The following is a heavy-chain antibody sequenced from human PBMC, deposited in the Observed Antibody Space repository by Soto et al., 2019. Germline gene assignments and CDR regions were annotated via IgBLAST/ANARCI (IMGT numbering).Heavy chain of an antibody. CDR1: GYTFTSYA. J-gene: IGHJ5*02. V-gene: IGHV1-3*01. CDR3: ARERKYSSRNWFDP. D-gene: IGHD6-13*01. Sequence: ASVKVSCKASGYTFTSYAMHWVRQAPGQRLEWMGWINAGNGNTKYSQKFQGRVTITRDTSASTAYMELSSLRSEDTAVYYCARERKYSSRNWFDPWGQGALVTVSS. CDR2: INAGNGNT.